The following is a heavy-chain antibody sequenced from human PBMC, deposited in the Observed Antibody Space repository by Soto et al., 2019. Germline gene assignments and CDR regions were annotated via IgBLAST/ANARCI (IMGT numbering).Heavy chain of an antibody. CDR1: VGTSSGYA. D-gene: IGHD3-22*01. Sequence: SVKASCNASVGTSSGYAISSVRQAPGQGLEWIGGIIPIFGTANYAQKFQGRVTITADKSTSTAYMELSSLRSEDTAVYYCARDPTYYYDSRGYHTHLQTTPLDYWGQGTLVTVSS. V-gene: IGHV1-69*06. CDR3: ARDPTYYYDSRGYHTHLQTTPLDY. J-gene: IGHJ4*02. CDR2: IIPIFGTA.